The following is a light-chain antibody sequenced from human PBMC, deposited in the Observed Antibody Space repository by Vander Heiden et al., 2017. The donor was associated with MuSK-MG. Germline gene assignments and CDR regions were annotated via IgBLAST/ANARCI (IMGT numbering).Light chain of an antibody. V-gene: IGKV3-11*01. CDR3: QQRGNWPRT. Sequence: EIVLTQSPATLSLSPGERATLSCRASQSVSSYLAWYQQEPGQAPRLLIYDASNRATGIPARFSGSGSGTDFTLTISSLEPEDFAVYYCQQRGNWPRTFGQGTKVEIK. CDR2: DAS. CDR1: QSVSSY. J-gene: IGKJ1*01.